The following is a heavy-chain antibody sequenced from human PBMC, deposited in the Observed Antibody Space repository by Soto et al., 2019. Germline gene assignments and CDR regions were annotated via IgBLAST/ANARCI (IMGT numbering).Heavy chain of an antibody. D-gene: IGHD5-18*01. CDR1: GFTFSSYA. CDR3: AKVVGTAMVYVNYAMDV. V-gene: IGHV3-23*01. J-gene: IGHJ6*02. Sequence: SLRLSCAASGFTFSSYAMSWVRQAPGKGLEWVSAISGSGDSTFYADSVKGRFTISRDNSKNTLYLQMNGLRAEDTAEYYCAKVVGTAMVYVNYAMDVWGQGTTVTVSS. CDR2: ISGSGDST.